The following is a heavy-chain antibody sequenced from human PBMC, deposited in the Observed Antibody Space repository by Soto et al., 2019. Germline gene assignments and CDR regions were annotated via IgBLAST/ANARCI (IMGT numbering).Heavy chain of an antibody. V-gene: IGHV4-59*08. CDR2: IYYSGSA. D-gene: IGHD2-2*01. Sequence: PSETLSLTCPVSGGSISSYYGSWIRQPPGKGLEWIGYIYYSGSANYNPSLKSRVTISVDTSKNQFSLKLSSVTAADTAVYYCARGIVVVPAVGYNWFDPWGQGTLVTV. CDR3: ARGIVVVPAVGYNWFDP. J-gene: IGHJ5*02. CDR1: GGSISSYY.